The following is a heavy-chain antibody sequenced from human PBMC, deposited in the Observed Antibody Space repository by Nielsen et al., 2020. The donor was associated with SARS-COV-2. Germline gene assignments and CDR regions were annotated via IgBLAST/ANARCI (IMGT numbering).Heavy chain of an antibody. CDR1: GYTFTSYA. V-gene: IGHV1-3*01. Sequence: ASVKVSCKASGYTFTSYAMHWVRQAPGQRLEWMGWINAGNGNTKYSQKFQGRVTITRDSSASTAYMELSSLRSEDTAVYYCARTVARLPYYFDYWGQGTLVTVSS. J-gene: IGHJ4*02. CDR2: INAGNGNT. CDR3: ARTVARLPYYFDY. D-gene: IGHD5-12*01.